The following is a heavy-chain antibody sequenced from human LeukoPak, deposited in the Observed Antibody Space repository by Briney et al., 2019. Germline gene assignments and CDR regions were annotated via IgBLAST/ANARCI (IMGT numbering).Heavy chain of an antibody. D-gene: IGHD3-22*01. CDR1: GFTFSDYY. CDR3: ARVSAGYYSDSSGYSYMDV. CDR2: ISSSGSTI. J-gene: IGHJ6*03. V-gene: IGHV3-11*01. Sequence: AGGSLRLSCAASGFTFSDYYMSWIRQAPGKGLEWVSYISSSGSTIYYADSVKGRFTISRDNSKNTLYLQMNSLRAEDTAVYYCARVSAGYYSDSSGYSYMDVWGKGTTVTVSS.